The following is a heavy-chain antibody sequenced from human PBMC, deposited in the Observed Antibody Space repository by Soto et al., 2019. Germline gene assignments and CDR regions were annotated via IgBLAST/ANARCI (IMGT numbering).Heavy chain of an antibody. V-gene: IGHV1-3*01. D-gene: IGHD2-2*01. J-gene: IGHJ6*02. CDR1: GYTFTSYA. Sequence: QVQLVQSGAEVKKPGASVKVSCKASGYTFTSYAMHWVRQAPGQRLEWMGWINAGNGNTKYSQKFQGRVTITRDISASTAYMELSSLRSEDTAVYYCASSIVVVPAAVYYYYGMDVWGQGTTVTVSS. CDR2: INAGNGNT. CDR3: ASSIVVVPAAVYYYYGMDV.